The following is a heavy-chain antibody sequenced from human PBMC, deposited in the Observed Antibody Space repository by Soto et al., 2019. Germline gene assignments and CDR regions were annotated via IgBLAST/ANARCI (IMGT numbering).Heavy chain of an antibody. Sequence: QVQLVQSGAEVKKPGASVKLSCKASGYTFTSHYMHWVRQAPGQGLEWMGIINPSGGSTSYAQKFQGRVTMTRDTSTSTVYMELSSLRSDDTAVYYCAREGGIIIRPGRYFDLWGRGTLVTVSS. V-gene: IGHV1-46*01. CDR2: INPSGGST. D-gene: IGHD1-20*01. CDR3: AREGGIIIRPGRYFDL. J-gene: IGHJ2*01. CDR1: GYTFTSHY.